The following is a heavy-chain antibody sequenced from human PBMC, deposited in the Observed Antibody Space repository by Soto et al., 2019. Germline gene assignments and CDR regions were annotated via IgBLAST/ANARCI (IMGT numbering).Heavy chain of an antibody. V-gene: IGHV4-59*08. CDR1: GGSISSYY. Sequence: PSETLSLTCTVSGGSISSYYWSWIRQPPGKGLERIGYIYYSGSTNYNPSLKSRVTISVDTSKNQFSLKLSSVTAADTAVYYRARLQVYYYYMDVWGKGTTVTVSS. J-gene: IGHJ6*03. CDR3: ARLQVYYYYMDV. CDR2: IYYSGST.